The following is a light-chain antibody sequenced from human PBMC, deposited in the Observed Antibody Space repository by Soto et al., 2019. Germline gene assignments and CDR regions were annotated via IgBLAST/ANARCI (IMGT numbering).Light chain of an antibody. J-gene: IGKJ3*01. CDR1: QSVSGN. Sequence: EIVMRQSPATLSVSPGERATLSCRASQSVSGNLAWYQQKPGQAPRLLIYGASTRATGIPARFSGSGSGTEFTLTISSLQSEDFAVYYCQQYNNWPPFTFGPGTKVDIK. CDR3: QQYNNWPPFT. CDR2: GAS. V-gene: IGKV3-15*01.